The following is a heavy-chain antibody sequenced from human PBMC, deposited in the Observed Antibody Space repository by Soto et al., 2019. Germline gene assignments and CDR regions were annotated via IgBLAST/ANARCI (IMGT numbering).Heavy chain of an antibody. D-gene: IGHD2-21*01. CDR3: ARSGCYYPARNWFGP. J-gene: IGHJ5*02. Sequence: QLVQPGVEMKNPGASVKLSCKASGYTFTSYGISWVRHAPGTGLDGMGWVSGINVDTNHAQKFQVRVTVTKDTSTSTAYMELRSLESGDTAMYYCARSGCYYPARNWFGPWGQGALVSV. CDR1: GYTFTSYG. V-gene: IGHV1-18*01. CDR2: VSGINVDT.